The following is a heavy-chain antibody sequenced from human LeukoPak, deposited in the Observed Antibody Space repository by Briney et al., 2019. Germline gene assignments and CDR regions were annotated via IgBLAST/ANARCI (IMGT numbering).Heavy chain of an antibody. CDR1: GFTFSDYS. Sequence: GGSLRLSCAASGFTFSDYSMNWVRQAPGKGLEWVSSISSSSSYIYYADSLKGRSTISSDNAKNSLYLQMNSLRAEDTAVYYCAKGHGSRWFYFDYWGQGALVTVSS. D-gene: IGHD3-10*01. J-gene: IGHJ4*02. CDR3: AKGHGSRWFYFDY. V-gene: IGHV3-21*04. CDR2: ISSSSSYI.